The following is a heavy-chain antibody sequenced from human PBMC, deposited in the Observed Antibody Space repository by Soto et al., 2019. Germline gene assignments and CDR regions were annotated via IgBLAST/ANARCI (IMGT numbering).Heavy chain of an antibody. CDR2: ISGSGGST. CDR1: GFTFSRYA. J-gene: IGHJ4*02. D-gene: IGHD2-2*01. V-gene: IGHV3-23*01. CDR3: APRPDQLLDY. Sequence: EVQLLESGGGLVQPGGSLRLSCAASGFTFSRYAMSWVRQAPGKGLEWVSAISGSGGSTYYEDSVKGRFTISRDNSKNTLYLQMNSLRAEDTAVYYCAPRPDQLLDYWGQGNLVTVSS.